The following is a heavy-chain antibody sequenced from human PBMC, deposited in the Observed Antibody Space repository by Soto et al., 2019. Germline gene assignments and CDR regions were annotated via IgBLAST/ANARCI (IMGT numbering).Heavy chain of an antibody. CDR1: GYSFAGYW. Sequence: GESLKIACKGSGYSFAGYWITWVRQKPGKGLEWMGRIDPSDSQTYYSPSFRGHVTISVTKSITTVFLQWSSLRASDTAMYYCARQVYDSDTGPNFQYYFDSWGQGTPVTVSS. V-gene: IGHV5-10-1*01. D-gene: IGHD3-22*01. CDR3: ARQVYDSDTGPNFQYYFDS. J-gene: IGHJ4*02. CDR2: IDPSDSQT.